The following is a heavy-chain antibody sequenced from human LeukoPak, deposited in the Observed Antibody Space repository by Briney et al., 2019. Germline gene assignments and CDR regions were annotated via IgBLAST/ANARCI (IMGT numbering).Heavy chain of an antibody. V-gene: IGHV4-39*07. Sequence: SETLSLTCSVSGGSISSSSYYWGWIRQPPGKGLEWIGSIYYSGSTYYNPSLKSRVTISVDTSKNQFSLKLSSVTAADTAVYYCARYTYSSSWYLIPLNRKPHNWFDPWGQGTLVTASS. CDR3: ARYTYSSSWYLIPLNRKPHNWFDP. CDR1: GGSISSSSYY. D-gene: IGHD6-13*01. CDR2: IYYSGST. J-gene: IGHJ5*02.